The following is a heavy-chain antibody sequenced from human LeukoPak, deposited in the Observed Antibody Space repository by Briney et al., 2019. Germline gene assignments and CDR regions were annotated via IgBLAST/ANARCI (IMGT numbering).Heavy chain of an antibody. J-gene: IGHJ5*02. CDR3: ARDITIFGSTGGFDP. V-gene: IGHV1-18*01. CDR2: ISAYNGNT. D-gene: IGHD3-3*01. Sequence: ASVKVSCKASGYTFTSYGISWVRQAPGQGLEWMGWISAYNGNTNYAQKLQGRVTMTTDTSTSTAYMELRSLRPDDTAVYYCARDITIFGSTGGFDPWGQGTLVTVSS. CDR1: GYTFTSYG.